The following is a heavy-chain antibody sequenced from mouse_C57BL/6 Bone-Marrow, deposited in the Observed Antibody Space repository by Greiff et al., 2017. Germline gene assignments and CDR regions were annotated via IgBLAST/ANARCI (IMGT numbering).Heavy chain of an antibody. CDR3: AHYGSSYDYFDY. D-gene: IGHD1-1*01. CDR2: ISYSGST. CDR1: GYSITSYY. Sequence: EVQLQESGPGLAKPSQTLSLTCSVTGYSITSYYWNWIRKFPGNKLEYMGYISYSGSTYYNPSLKSRISITRDTSKNQYYLQLNSVTTEDTATYYCAHYGSSYDYFDYWGQGTTLTVSS. V-gene: IGHV3-8*01. J-gene: IGHJ2*01.